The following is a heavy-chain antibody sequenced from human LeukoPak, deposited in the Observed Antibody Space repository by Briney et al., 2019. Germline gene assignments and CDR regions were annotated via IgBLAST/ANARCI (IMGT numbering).Heavy chain of an antibody. V-gene: IGHV1-46*01. CDR2: INPSGGST. Sequence: ASVKVSCTASGYTFTSYYMHWVRQAPGQGLEWMGIINPSGGSTSYAQKFQGRVTMTRDTSTSTVYMELSSLRSEDTAVYYCASGEESEPGYYYDSSGYRPLDYWGQGTLVTVSS. J-gene: IGHJ4*02. CDR1: GYTFTSYY. CDR3: ASGEESEPGYYYDSSGYRPLDY. D-gene: IGHD3-22*01.